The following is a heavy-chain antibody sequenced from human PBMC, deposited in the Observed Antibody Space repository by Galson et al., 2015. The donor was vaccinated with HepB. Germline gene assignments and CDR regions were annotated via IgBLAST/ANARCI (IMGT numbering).Heavy chain of an antibody. Sequence: SLRLSCAASGFIFSSYAMSWVRQAPGKGLEWVSGISGSVRSTYYADSVKGRFTISRDNSKNTLYLQMNSLRAEDTAVYYCAKDVVRAPGYWGQGTLVTISS. V-gene: IGHV3-23*01. J-gene: IGHJ4*02. CDR1: GFIFSSYA. D-gene: IGHD1-26*01. CDR2: ISGSVRST. CDR3: AKDVVRAPGY.